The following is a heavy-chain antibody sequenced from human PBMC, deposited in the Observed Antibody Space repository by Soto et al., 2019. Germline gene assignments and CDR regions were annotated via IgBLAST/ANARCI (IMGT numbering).Heavy chain of an antibody. J-gene: IGHJ4*02. D-gene: IGHD6-13*01. CDR3: AKARHSTSWYELEADF. V-gene: IGHV3-30*09. Sequence: QVQLVESGGGVVQPGRSLRLSCAASGFIFSDYAMHWVRQAPGKGLEWVAVISYGGDNKYYADSVRGRFAISRDNLKNTLDLQMNSLNPEDTAVYHCAKARHSTSWYELEADFWGQGTLVTVSS. CDR2: ISYGGDNK. CDR1: GFIFSDYA.